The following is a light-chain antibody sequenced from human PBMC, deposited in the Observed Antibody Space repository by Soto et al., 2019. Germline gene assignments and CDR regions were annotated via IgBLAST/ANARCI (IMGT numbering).Light chain of an antibody. V-gene: IGKV1-5*01. J-gene: IGKJ1*01. CDR2: DAS. Sequence: DIQMTQSPSTLSASVGDRVTITCRASQSISSWLAWYQQKPGKVPKLLIYDASNLGSGVPSRFSGSGSGTQFTLTISGLQPDYSATYYCQQYNDYSRTFGQGTKVEIK. CDR3: QQYNDYSRT. CDR1: QSISSW.